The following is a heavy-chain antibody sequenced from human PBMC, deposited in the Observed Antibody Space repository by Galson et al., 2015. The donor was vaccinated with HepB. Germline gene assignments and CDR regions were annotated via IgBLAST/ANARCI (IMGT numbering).Heavy chain of an antibody. CDR2: IYHSGST. CDR1: GGSISSGGYS. J-gene: IGHJ5*02. D-gene: IGHD2-2*01. V-gene: IGHV4-30-2*01. Sequence: TLSLTCVVSGGSISSGGYSWSWIRQPPGKGLEWIGYIYHSGSTYYNPSLKSRVTISVDRSKNQFSLKLSSVTAADTAVYYCARGMGSLGYCSSTSCYHNWFDPWGQGTLVTVSS. CDR3: ARGMGSLGYCSSTSCYHNWFDP.